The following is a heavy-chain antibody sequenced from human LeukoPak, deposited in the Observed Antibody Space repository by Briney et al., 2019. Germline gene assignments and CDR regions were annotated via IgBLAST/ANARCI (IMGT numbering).Heavy chain of an antibody. V-gene: IGHV4-59*08. CDR2: IHYSGST. Sequence: PSETLSLTCTVSGGSISSYYWSWIRQPPGKGLEWIGYIHYSGSTNYNPSLKSRVTISVDTSKNQFSLKLSSVTAADTAVYYCARQAGRITPYGMDVWGQGTTVTVSS. D-gene: IGHD3-10*01. CDR3: ARQAGRITPYGMDV. CDR1: GGSISSYY. J-gene: IGHJ6*02.